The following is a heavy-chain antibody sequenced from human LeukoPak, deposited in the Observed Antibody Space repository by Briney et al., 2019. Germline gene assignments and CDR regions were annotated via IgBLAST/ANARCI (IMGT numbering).Heavy chain of an antibody. D-gene: IGHD5-18*01. V-gene: IGHV1-69*13. CDR3: ATSSWTGGYSYQGD. J-gene: IGHJ4*02. CDR2: IIPIFGTP. Sequence: SVKVSCKASGGTFSNYAIIWVRQAPGQGLEWMAGIIPIFGTPNYAQKFQGRVTITADESTTTAYMKRNSLRFKDTAVDICATSSWTGGYSYQGDWGQGTLATVSA. CDR1: GGTFSNYA.